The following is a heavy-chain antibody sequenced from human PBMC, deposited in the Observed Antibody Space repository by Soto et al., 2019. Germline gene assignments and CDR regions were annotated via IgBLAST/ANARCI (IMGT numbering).Heavy chain of an antibody. D-gene: IGHD1-26*01. Sequence: SQTLSPTCAISGDSVSSNSVAWHWFRQSPSRGLEWLGRTYYRSRWYNDYAISVKSRITINPETFKNQFSLLLNSVTPEDTAVYYCARDNIVGGTDLFDYWGQGTIVTVYS. CDR3: ARDNIVGGTDLFDY. CDR1: GDSVSSNSVA. CDR2: TYYRSRWYN. V-gene: IGHV6-1*01. J-gene: IGHJ4*02.